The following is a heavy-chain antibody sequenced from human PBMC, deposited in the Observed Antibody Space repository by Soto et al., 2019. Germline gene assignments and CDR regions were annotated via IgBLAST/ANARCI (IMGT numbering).Heavy chain of an antibody. CDR2: ISPYNGNT. J-gene: IGHJ6*03. V-gene: IGHV1-18*01. D-gene: IGHD6-13*01. Sequence: GLEWMGWISPYNGNTNYAQKLQGRVTMTTDTSTSTAYMELRSLRSDDTAVYYCARSSSWPDYYYYYMDVWGKGTTVTVS. CDR3: ARSSSWPDYYYYYMDV.